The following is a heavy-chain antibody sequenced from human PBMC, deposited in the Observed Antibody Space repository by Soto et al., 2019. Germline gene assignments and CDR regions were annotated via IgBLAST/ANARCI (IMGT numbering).Heavy chain of an antibody. CDR3: ARDLSLWWFDP. J-gene: IGHJ5*02. Sequence: QVQLQESGPGLVKPSETLSLTCTVSGGSISSYYWSWIRQPPGKGLEWIGYIYYSGSTNYNPSLKSRVTISVDTSKNQFSLKLSSVTAADTAVYYCARDLSLWWFDPWGQGTLVTVSS. V-gene: IGHV4-59*01. CDR1: GGSISSYY. CDR2: IYYSGST. D-gene: IGHD3-16*02.